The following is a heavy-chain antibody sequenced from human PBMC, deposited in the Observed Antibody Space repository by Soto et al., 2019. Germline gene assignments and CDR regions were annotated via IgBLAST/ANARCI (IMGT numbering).Heavy chain of an antibody. CDR2: ISGSGGDT. CDR1: AFTFNNYA. CDR3: AKKETTTMAYYYFDF. J-gene: IGHJ4*02. Sequence: GGSLRLSCAASAFTFNNYAMTWVRQAPGQGLEWVSAISGSGGDTYYADSVKGRFTISRDNSKNALYLQMNSLRAEDTAVYYCAKKETTTMAYYYFDFWGQGTLVTVSS. V-gene: IGHV3-23*01. D-gene: IGHD2-8*01.